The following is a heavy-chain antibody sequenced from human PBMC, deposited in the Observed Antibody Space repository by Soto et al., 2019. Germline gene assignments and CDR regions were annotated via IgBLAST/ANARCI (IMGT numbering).Heavy chain of an antibody. D-gene: IGHD6-13*01. J-gene: IGHJ5*02. CDR1: GYTFTSYG. CDR3: VRRHVSATGIDWFDP. CDR2: INAANGDT. Sequence: APAEVSCEASGYTFTSYGIHWVRQAHGQRLEWMGWINAANGDTKYSPKFQGRVTITRDTSASTAYMELSSLRSEDTAVYYCVRRHVSATGIDWFDPWGQGTLVTV. V-gene: IGHV1-3*01.